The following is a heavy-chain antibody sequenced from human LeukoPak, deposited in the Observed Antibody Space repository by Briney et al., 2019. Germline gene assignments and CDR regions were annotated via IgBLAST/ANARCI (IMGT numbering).Heavy chain of an antibody. CDR3: ARDVGAAGHQYYYYGMDV. D-gene: IGHD6-13*01. V-gene: IGHV4-59*01. CDR1: GGSISRYY. CDR2: IYYSGST. Sequence: PSETLSLTCTVSGGSISRYYWSWIRQPPGKGLEWIGYIYYSGSTNYNPSLKSRVTISVDTSKNQFSLRLSSVTAADTAVYYCARDVGAAGHQYYYYGMDVWGQGTTVTVSS. J-gene: IGHJ6*02.